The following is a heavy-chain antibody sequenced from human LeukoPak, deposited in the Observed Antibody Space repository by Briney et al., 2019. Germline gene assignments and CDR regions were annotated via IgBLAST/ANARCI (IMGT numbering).Heavy chain of an antibody. Sequence: PSETLSLTCTVSGGSITYFYWNWIRQPPGKGLEWIGYIHCSGSTNYNPSLKSRVTISVDTSKNQFSLKLSSVTAADTAVYYCATYTNRLHYWGQGTLVTVSS. D-gene: IGHD2-8*01. CDR2: IHCSGST. J-gene: IGHJ4*02. CDR3: ATYTNRLHY. V-gene: IGHV4-59*01. CDR1: GGSITYFY.